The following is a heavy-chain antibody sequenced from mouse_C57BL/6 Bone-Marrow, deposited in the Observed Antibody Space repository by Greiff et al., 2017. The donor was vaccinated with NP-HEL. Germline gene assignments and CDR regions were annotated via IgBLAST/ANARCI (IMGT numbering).Heavy chain of an antibody. CDR1: GYTFTSYW. Sequence: QVQLKESGAELVRPGSSVKLSCKASGYTFTSYWMDWVKQRPGQGLEWIGNIYPSDSETHYNQKFKDKATLTVDKSSSTAYMQLSSLTSEDSAVYYCAIIYYGVYFDYWGQGTTLTVSS. V-gene: IGHV1-61*01. J-gene: IGHJ2*01. CDR2: IYPSDSET. D-gene: IGHD2-1*01. CDR3: AIIYYGVYFDY.